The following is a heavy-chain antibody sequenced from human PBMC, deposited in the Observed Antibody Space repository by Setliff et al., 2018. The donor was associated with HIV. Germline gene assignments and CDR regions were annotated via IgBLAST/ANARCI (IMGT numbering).Heavy chain of an antibody. D-gene: IGHD5-18*01. CDR3: ARVGRGGYRQYYFDY. CDR1: GYTFTTYA. Sequence: ASVKVSCKASGYTFTTYAMHWVRLAPGQRLEWMGWINAGNGNTKYSQRFQGRVIITRDTSTSTAYMELSSLRSEDTAVYYCARVGRGGYRQYYFDYWGQGTLVTVS. J-gene: IGHJ4*02. CDR2: INAGNGNT. V-gene: IGHV1-3*01.